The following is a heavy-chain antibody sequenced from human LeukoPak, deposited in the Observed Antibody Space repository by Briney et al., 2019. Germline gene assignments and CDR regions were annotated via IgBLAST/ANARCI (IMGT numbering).Heavy chain of an antibody. CDR1: GFTFSSYS. J-gene: IGHJ6*03. Sequence: GGSLRLSCAASGFTFSSYSMNWVRQAPGKGLEWVSYISSSSSTIYYADSVKGRFTISRDNAKNSLYLQMNSLRAEDTAVYYCAREGQYYYYHMDVWGKGTTVTVSS. CDR3: AREGQYYYYHMDV. CDR2: ISSSSSTI. V-gene: IGHV3-48*01.